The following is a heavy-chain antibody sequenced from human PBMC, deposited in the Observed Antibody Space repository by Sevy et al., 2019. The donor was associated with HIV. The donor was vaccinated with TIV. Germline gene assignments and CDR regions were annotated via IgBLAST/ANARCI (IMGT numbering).Heavy chain of an antibody. J-gene: IGHJ4*02. CDR2: FDPEDGET. CDR3: ATGLPGEYVDCSSCYSNYFAY. D-gene: IGHD2-15*01. V-gene: IGHV1-24*01. Sequence: ASVKVSGKVSGYTLIEFSMHWVRQAPGKGLEWMGGFDPEDGETIYAQRFQGRVTMTEDTSTDTAYMELSSLRSEDTAVYYCATGLPGEYVDCSSCYSNYFAYWGQGTLVTVSS. CDR1: GYTLIEFS.